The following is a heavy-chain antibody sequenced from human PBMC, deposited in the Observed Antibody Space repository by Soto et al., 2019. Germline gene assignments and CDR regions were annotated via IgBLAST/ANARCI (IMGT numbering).Heavy chain of an antibody. Sequence: SGPTLVNPTQPLTLTCPFSGFSLTTSGVCVGWIRQPPGKALEWLAVIYWNDDKRSSPSLKSILTITKDSSKNQVVLTVTNMDPVDTATYYCARQDPAGLRAYYFDYWGQGTQVTVSS. CDR1: GFSLTTSGVC. CDR3: ARQDPAGLRAYYFDY. J-gene: IGHJ4*02. V-gene: IGHV2-5*01. D-gene: IGHD3-10*01. CDR2: IYWNDDK.